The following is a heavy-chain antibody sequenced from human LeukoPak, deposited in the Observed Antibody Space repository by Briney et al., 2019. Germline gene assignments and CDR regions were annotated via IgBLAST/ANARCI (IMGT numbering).Heavy chain of an antibody. CDR3: ARDRLGTMIVAYL. CDR2: IWYDGSNK. V-gene: IGHV3-33*08. Sequence: GRSLRLSCAASGFTFSSYGMHWVRQAPGKGLEWVAVIWYDGSNKYYADSVKGRFTISRDNSKNTLYLQMNSPRAEDTAVYYCARDRLGTMIVAYLWGQGTLVTVSS. J-gene: IGHJ4*02. CDR1: GFTFSSYG. D-gene: IGHD3-22*01.